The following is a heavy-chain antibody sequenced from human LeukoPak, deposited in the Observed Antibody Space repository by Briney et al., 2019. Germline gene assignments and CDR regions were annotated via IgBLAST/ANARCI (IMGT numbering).Heavy chain of an antibody. Sequence: GGSLRLSCAASGFTFSSYAMSWVRQAPGKGLEWVSAISGSGGSTYYADSVKGRFTISRDNARNSLYLQMNGLRAEDTALYYCARTSPTSHFDFWGQGTLVTVSS. D-gene: IGHD3-16*01. CDR2: ISGSGGST. V-gene: IGHV3-23*01. J-gene: IGHJ4*02. CDR1: GFTFSSYA. CDR3: ARTSPTSHFDF.